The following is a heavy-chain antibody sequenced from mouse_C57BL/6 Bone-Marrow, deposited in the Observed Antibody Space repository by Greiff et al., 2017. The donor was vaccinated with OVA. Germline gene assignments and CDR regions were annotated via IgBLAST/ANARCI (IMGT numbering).Heavy chain of an antibody. Sequence: QVQLQQSGAELVKPGASVKLSCKASGYTFTDYYINWVKQRPGQGLEWIARIYPGSGNTYYNEKFKGKATLTTDKSSSTAYMQRSSLTSEDSAVYFCASSLIYYDYALAYWGQGTLVTVSA. J-gene: IGHJ3*01. V-gene: IGHV1-76*01. CDR3: ASSLIYYDYALAY. CDR2: IYPGSGNT. CDR1: GYTFTDYY. D-gene: IGHD2-4*01.